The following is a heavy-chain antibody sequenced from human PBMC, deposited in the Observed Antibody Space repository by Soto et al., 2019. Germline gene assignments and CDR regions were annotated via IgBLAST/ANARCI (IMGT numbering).Heavy chain of an antibody. CDR2: IDTLSSTM. V-gene: IGHV3-48*01. Sequence: EVQLVESGGGLVQPGGSLPLPSPPPPFPSSSSSMHWVRQAPGKGLEWVSFIDTLSSTMYYADSVRGRFTISRDNAKNSLYLQMNSLRAEDTAIYYCTGGGVSSGPGYWGQGTLVTVSS. D-gene: IGHD3-22*01. CDR3: TGGGVSSGPGY. CDR1: PFPSSSSS. J-gene: IGHJ4*02.